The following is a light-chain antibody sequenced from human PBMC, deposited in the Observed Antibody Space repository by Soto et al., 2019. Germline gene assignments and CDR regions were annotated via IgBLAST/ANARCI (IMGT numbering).Light chain of an antibody. CDR2: EVS. V-gene: IGLV2-14*01. CDR3: SSYTISTPYVV. CDR1: SSDVGGYNY. Sequence: QSALTQPASVSGSPGQSITISSTGTSSDVGGYNYVSWYQQHPGKAPKLMIYEVSNRPSGVSNRFSGSKSGNTASLTISGLQAEDEADYYCSSYTISTPYVVFGGGTKVTVL. J-gene: IGLJ2*01.